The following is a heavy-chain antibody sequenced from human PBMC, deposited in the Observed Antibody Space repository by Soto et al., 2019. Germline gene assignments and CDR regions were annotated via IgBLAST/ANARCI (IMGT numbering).Heavy chain of an antibody. CDR3: ANPWYYYDSSAFDY. D-gene: IGHD3-22*01. CDR1: EFTFSNYS. Sequence: LRLSCAASEFTFSNYSMSRVRQAPGKGLEWVSAISYGGGTTYYADSVKGRFTISRDNSKNTLYLQMNSLRAEDTAVYYCANPWYYYDSSAFDYWGQGTLVTVSS. J-gene: IGHJ4*02. V-gene: IGHV3-23*01. CDR2: ISYGGGTT.